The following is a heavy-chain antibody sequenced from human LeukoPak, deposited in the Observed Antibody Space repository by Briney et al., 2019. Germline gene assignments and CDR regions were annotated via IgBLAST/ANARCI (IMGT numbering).Heavy chain of an antibody. D-gene: IGHD7-27*01. Sequence: PSETLSLTCTVSGGSLRGDNYSWTWIRQPPGRGLEWIGNIHHSGSTNYNPSLKSRVTISVDTSKNQFSLRLSSVTAADTAMYYCALNGGAWGQGNLVTVSA. J-gene: IGHJ5*02. V-gene: IGHV4-61*01. CDR1: GGSLRGDNYS. CDR2: IHHSGST. CDR3: ALNGGA.